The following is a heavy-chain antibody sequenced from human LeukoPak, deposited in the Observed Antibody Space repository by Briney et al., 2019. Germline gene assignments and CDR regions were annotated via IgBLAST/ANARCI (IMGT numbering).Heavy chain of an antibody. CDR3: TSSLEATIL. Sequence: ASVKVSCKASGYTFTGYYMHWARQAPGQGLEWMGWINPKSGSTNYAQKFQGSVTMTRDTSISTAYMELSRLRSDDTAVYYCTSSLEATILWGQGTLVTVSS. CDR2: INPKSGST. CDR1: GYTFTGYY. J-gene: IGHJ4*02. V-gene: IGHV1-2*02. D-gene: IGHD5-12*01.